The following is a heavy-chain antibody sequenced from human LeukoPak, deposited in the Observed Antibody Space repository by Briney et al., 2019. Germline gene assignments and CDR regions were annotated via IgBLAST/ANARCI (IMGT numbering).Heavy chain of an antibody. Sequence: SETLSLTCTVSGGSVSSGSYYWSWIRQPPGKGLEWIGYIYYSGSTNNNPSLKSRVTISLDTSKNQFSLKLSSVTAADTAVYYCARDTGWQSNVFDIWGQGTMVTVSS. CDR3: ARDTGWQSNVFDI. J-gene: IGHJ3*02. CDR2: IYYSGST. D-gene: IGHD6-19*01. V-gene: IGHV4-61*01. CDR1: GGSVSSGSYY.